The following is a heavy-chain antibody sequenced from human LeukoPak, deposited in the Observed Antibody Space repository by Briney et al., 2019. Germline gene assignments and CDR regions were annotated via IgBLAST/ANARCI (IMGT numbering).Heavy chain of an antibody. J-gene: IGHJ4*02. CDR3: ARGMGITMVRGVPFDY. V-gene: IGHV4-34*01. D-gene: IGHD3-10*01. CDR1: GGSFSGYY. Sequence: PSETLSLTCAVYGGSFSGYYWSWIRQPPGKGLEWIGEINHSGSTNYNPSLKSRVTISVDTSKNQFSLKLSSVTAADTAVYYCARGMGITMVRGVPFDYWGQGTLVTVSS. CDR2: INHSGST.